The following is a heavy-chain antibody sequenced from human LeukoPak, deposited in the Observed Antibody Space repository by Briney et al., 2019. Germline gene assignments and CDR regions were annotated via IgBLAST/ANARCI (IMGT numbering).Heavy chain of an antibody. J-gene: IGHJ4*02. CDR2: ISYDGSNK. Sequence: GGSLRLSCAASGFTFSSYGMHWVRQAPGKGLEWVAVISYDGSNKYYADSVKGRFTISRDNSKNTLYLQMNSLRAEDTAVYYCARAIPYSGNYVWYFDSWGQGTLVTVSS. D-gene: IGHD1-26*01. CDR3: ARAIPYSGNYVWYFDS. V-gene: IGHV3-30*03. CDR1: GFTFSSYG.